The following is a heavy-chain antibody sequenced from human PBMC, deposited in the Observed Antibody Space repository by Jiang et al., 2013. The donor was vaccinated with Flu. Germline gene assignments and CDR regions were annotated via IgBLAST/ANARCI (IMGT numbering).Heavy chain of an antibody. CDR3: ATGRREFLPYYYYGMDV. Sequence: GAEVKKPGSSVKVSCKASGGTFSSYAISWVRQAPGQGLEWMGGIIPIFGTANYAQKFQGRVTITADESTSTAYMELSSLRSEDTAVYYCATGRREFLPYYYYGMDVWGQGTTVTVSS. D-gene: IGHD3-10*01. CDR1: GGTFSSYA. CDR2: IIPIFGTA. V-gene: IGHV1-69*01. J-gene: IGHJ6*02.